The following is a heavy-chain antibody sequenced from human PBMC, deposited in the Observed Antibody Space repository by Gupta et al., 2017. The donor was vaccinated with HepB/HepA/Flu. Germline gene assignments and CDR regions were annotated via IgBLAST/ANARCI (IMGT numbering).Heavy chain of an antibody. CDR3: AVDNSSMVRGGWLDP. Sequence: EVQLAQSGAEVKKPGATVKISCKVSGYPFTDYYIHWVQQAPGKGLEWMGLVDGEDGEAVYAEKFQGRVTMTADTSRDTAYMELSSLRSEDTAVYYCAVDNSSMVRGGWLDPWGQGTLVTVSS. D-gene: IGHD3-10*01. V-gene: IGHV1-69-2*01. J-gene: IGHJ5*02. CDR2: VDGEDGEA. CDR1: GYPFTDYY.